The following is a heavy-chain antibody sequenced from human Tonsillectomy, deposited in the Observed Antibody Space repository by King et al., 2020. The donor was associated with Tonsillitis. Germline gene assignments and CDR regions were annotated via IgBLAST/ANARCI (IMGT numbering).Heavy chain of an antibody. CDR3: ARDRGANYDFWTGSSWFDP. Sequence: VQLQESGPGLVKPSQTLSLTCTVSGDSISSGSYYWSWIRQPAGKGLEWIGRLYTTGSTNYNPSLKSRVTMSVDTSKNQFSLKLSFVTAADTAVYYCARDRGANYDFWTGSSWFDPWGQGTLVTVSS. D-gene: IGHD3-3*01. J-gene: IGHJ5*02. CDR1: GDSISSGSYY. V-gene: IGHV4-61*02. CDR2: LYTTGST.